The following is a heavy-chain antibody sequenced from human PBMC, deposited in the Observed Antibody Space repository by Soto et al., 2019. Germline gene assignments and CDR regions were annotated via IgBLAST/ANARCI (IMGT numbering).Heavy chain of an antibody. CDR1: GFTFSSYA. CDR3: ARDRQQLGYVLDV. D-gene: IGHD6-13*01. CDR2: ISYDGSNK. V-gene: IGHV3-30-3*01. Sequence: LRLSCAASGFTFSSYAMHWVRQAPGKGLEWVAVISYDGSNKYYADSVKGRFTISRDNSKNTLYLQMNSLRAEDTAVYYCARDRQQLGYVLDVWGQGTTVTVSS. J-gene: IGHJ6*02.